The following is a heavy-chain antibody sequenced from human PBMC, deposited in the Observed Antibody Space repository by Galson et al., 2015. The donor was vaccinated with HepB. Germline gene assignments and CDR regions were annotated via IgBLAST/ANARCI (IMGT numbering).Heavy chain of an antibody. V-gene: IGHV3-33*01. CDR3: ARDRYYYDSSGYYALDY. Sequence: SLRLSCAASGFTFSSYGMHWVRQAPGKGLGWGAVIWYDGSNKYYADSVKVRFTISRDNSKNTLYLQMNSLRAEDTAVYYCARDRYYYDSSGYYALDYWGQGTLVTVSS. CDR2: IWYDGSNK. D-gene: IGHD3-22*01. CDR1: GFTFSSYG. J-gene: IGHJ4*02.